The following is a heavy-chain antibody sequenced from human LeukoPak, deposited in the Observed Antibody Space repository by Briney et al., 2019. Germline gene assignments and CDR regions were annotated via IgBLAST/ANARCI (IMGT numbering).Heavy chain of an antibody. V-gene: IGHV4-34*01. CDR1: GGSFIGFH. CDR2: INHSGST. J-gene: IGHJ4*02. D-gene: IGHD1-14*01. Sequence: SETLSLTCAVYGGSFIGFHWNWIRQAPGKGLEWIGDINHSGSTNYNPSLTRRVTISVDPSKNQFSLNLSSVTAADTAVYYCARDITGSFDYWGQGNLVTVSS. CDR3: ARDITGSFDY.